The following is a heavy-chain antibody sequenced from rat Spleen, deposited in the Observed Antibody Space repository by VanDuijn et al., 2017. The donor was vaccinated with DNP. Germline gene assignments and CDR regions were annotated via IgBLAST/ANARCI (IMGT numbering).Heavy chain of an antibody. Sequence: EVQLVESGGGLVQPGRSLKLSCAASGFTFSDYYMAWVRQAPTKGLEWVAYISYDGGSTYYGDAVKGRFTISRDNAKSTPYLQMNSLRSEDTAAYHCIRRSGSDTPFAFWGQGTLVTVSS. CDR3: IRRSGSDTPFAF. D-gene: IGHD1-3*01. J-gene: IGHJ3*01. V-gene: IGHV5-22*01. CDR2: ISYDGGST. CDR1: GFTFSDYY.